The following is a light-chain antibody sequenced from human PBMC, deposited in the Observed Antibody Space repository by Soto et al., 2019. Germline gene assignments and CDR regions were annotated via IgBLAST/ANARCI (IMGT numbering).Light chain of an antibody. Sequence: EIVLTQSPATLSLSPGETATLSCRASQSVDNYLPCLQQKRGQAPRLLIYDTSNRAAGIPDSFISSGSGTVFTLTLCGLGRADFAVYYCHQRYIWSPLTFGGGTKVVIK. J-gene: IGKJ4*01. CDR3: HQRYIWSPLT. CDR2: DTS. V-gene: IGKV3-11*01. CDR1: QSVDNY.